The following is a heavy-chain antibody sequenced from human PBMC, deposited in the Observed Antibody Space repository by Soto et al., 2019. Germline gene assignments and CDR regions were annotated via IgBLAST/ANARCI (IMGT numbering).Heavy chain of an antibody. CDR2: INSDGSST. V-gene: IGHV3-74*01. CDR3: ARVNGPVVRGVSYYYYGMDV. Sequence: GGSLRLSCAASGFTFSSYWMHWVRQAPGKGLVWVSRINSDGSSTSYADSVKGRFTISRDNAKNTLYLQMNSLRAEDTAVYYCARVNGPVVRGVSYYYYGMDVWGQGTTVTVSS. D-gene: IGHD3-10*01. J-gene: IGHJ6*02. CDR1: GFTFSSYW.